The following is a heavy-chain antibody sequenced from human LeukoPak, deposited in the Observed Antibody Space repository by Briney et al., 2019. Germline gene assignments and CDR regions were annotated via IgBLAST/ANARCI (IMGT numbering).Heavy chain of an antibody. Sequence: GGSLRLSCAASGFTFSDYYMSWIRQAPGKGLEWVSYISSSSSYTNYADSVKGRFTISRDNAKNSLYLQMNSLRAEDTAVYYCARDYGSGWYYFDYWGQGTLVTVSS. CDR3: ARDYGSGWYYFDY. CDR2: ISSSSSYT. D-gene: IGHD6-19*01. V-gene: IGHV3-11*06. J-gene: IGHJ4*02. CDR1: GFTFSDYY.